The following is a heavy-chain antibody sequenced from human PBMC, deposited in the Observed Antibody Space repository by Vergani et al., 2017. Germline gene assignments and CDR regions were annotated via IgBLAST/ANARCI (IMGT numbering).Heavy chain of an antibody. D-gene: IGHD6-19*01. CDR1: GESFSSFY. CDR2: INHSGST. CDR3: ARGSSGWYSRRTGWFDP. J-gene: IGHJ5*02. V-gene: IGHV4-34*02. Sequence: QVQLQQWGAGVVKPSGTLSLTCAVFGESFSSFYWSWIRQPPGKGLEWIGEINHSGSTNYNPSLKSRVTISVDTSKNQFSLKLSSVTAADTAVYYCARGSSGWYSRRTGWFDPWGQGTLVTVSS.